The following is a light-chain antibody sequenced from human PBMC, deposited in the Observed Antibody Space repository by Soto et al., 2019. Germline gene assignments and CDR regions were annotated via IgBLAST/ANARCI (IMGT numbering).Light chain of an antibody. J-gene: IGKJ5*01. Sequence: LSQSAAPLSLAPCERATLSCRASQSIXHHLGWYQQKPGQSPRLLIXYPSNRATDIPARFNGSGSGREFTLNINSIDPGDFGGYYCRHHSKMPPSTFGQGTQPEIK. V-gene: IGKV3-11*02. CDR3: RHHSKMPPST. CDR1: QSIXHH. CDR2: YPS.